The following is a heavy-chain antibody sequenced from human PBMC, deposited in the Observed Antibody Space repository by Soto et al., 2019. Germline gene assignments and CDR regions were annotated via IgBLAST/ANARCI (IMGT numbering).Heavy chain of an antibody. V-gene: IGHV3-30*18. Sequence: VGSLRLSCATSGFTFSSYGMHWVRQAPGKGLEWVAVISYDGSNKYYADSVKGRFTISRDNSKNTLYLQMNSLRAEDTAVYYCAKNLDSSGYYGPDYWGQGTLVTVSS. J-gene: IGHJ4*02. D-gene: IGHD3-22*01. CDR3: AKNLDSSGYYGPDY. CDR1: GFTFSSYG. CDR2: ISYDGSNK.